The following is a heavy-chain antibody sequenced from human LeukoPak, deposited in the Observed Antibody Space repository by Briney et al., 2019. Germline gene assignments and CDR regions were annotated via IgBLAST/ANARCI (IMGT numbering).Heavy chain of an antibody. V-gene: IGHV1-2*02. D-gene: IGHD2-21*01. CDR3: ARDIGPRYYPDY. Sequence: ASVKVSCKASGYTVTGYYMHWVRQAPGQGLEWMGWINPNSGGTNYAQKFQGRVTMTRDTSISTAYMELSRLRSDDTAVYYCARDIGPRYYPDYWGQGTLVTVSS. CDR1: GYTVTGYY. J-gene: IGHJ4*02. CDR2: INPNSGGT.